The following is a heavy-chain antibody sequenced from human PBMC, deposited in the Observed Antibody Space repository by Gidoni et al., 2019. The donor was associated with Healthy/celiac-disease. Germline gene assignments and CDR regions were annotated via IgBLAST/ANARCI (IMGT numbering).Heavy chain of an antibody. CDR1: GGSISSGGYY. CDR3: AREEESYGMDV. D-gene: IGHD3-10*01. CDR2: IYYSGRT. V-gene: IGHV4-31*03. Sequence: QVQLQESGPGLVKPSQTLSLTCTVSGGSISSGGYYWSWIRQHPGKGLEWIGYIYYSGRTYYNPALKSRVTISVDTSKNQFSLKLSSVTAADTAVYYCAREEESYGMDVWGQGTTVTVSS. J-gene: IGHJ6*02.